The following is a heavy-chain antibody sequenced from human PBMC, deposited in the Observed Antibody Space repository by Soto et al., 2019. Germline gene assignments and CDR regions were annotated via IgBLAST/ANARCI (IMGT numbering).Heavy chain of an antibody. CDR2: IIPIFGTA. V-gene: IGHV1-69*13. D-gene: IGHD6-13*01. CDR1: GGTFSNYA. CDR3: ARDRPQYSSSWYERREDYYYGMDV. J-gene: IGHJ6*02. Sequence: ASVKVSCKASGGTFSNYAITWVRQAPGQGLEWMGGIIPIFGTANFAQKFQGRVTITADEFTSTAYMELSSLRSEDTAVYYCARDRPQYSSSWYERREDYYYGMDVWGQGTTVTVSS.